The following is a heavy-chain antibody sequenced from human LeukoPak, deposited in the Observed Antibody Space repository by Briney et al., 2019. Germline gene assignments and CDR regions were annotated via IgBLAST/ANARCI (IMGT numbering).Heavy chain of an antibody. CDR3: YLWFGKLGFDY. D-gene: IGHD3-10*01. CDR1: GYSFTSYW. J-gene: IGHJ4*02. CDR2: IYPGDSDT. Sequence: GESLKISCKGSGYSFTSYWIGWVRQMPGKGLEWMGIIYPGDSDTGYSPSFQGQGTISADKSISPPYLQWSSLKASDTAMYYCYLWFGKLGFDYWGQGTLVTVSS. V-gene: IGHV5-51*01.